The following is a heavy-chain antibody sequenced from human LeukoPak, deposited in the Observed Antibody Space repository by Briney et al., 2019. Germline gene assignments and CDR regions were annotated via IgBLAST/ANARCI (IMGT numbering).Heavy chain of an antibody. D-gene: IGHD3-22*01. Sequence: GGSLRLSCAASGFTFSSYEMNWVRQAPGKGLEWVSYISSSGSTIYYADSVKGRFTISRDNAKNSLYLQMNSLRAEDTAVYYCARDHHYDSSGYYFAPFDSWGQGTLVTVSS. J-gene: IGHJ4*02. CDR3: ARDHHYDSSGYYFAPFDS. CDR1: GFTFSSYE. CDR2: ISSSGSTI. V-gene: IGHV3-48*03.